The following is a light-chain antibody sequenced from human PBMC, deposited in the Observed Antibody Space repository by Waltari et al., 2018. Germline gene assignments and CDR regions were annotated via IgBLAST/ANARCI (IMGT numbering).Light chain of an antibody. CDR2: AAS. J-gene: IGKJ5*01. V-gene: IGKV3-15*01. CDR3: QQYSNWPPIT. Sequence: EKVMTQSPATLSVSPGERATLPCRASQSVSTNLAWYQQKPGQAPRRLIYAASTRATGVPARFSGTGSGTEFTLTIDSLQSEDFAIYYCQQYSNWPPITFGQGTRLEIK. CDR1: QSVSTN.